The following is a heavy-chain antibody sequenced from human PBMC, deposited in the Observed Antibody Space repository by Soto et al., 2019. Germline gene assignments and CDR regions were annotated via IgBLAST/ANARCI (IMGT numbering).Heavy chain of an antibody. D-gene: IGHD3-22*01. CDR1: GFTFSSYW. CDR3: ARGWGYFDNSGFPYFYAMDV. V-gene: IGHV3-7*01. CDR2: IKEDGAEK. Sequence: PGGSLRLSCAASGFTFSSYWMSWVRQAPGKGLEWVASIKEDGAEKYYVDSVEGRFTISRDNAENSLYLHMNSLRAEDTAVYHSARGWGYFDNSGFPYFYAMDVGGQGTTVTVS. J-gene: IGHJ6*02.